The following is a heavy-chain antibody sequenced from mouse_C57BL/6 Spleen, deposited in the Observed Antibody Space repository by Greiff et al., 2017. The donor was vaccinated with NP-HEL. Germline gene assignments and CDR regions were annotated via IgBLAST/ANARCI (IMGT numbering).Heavy chain of an antibody. D-gene: IGHD1-1*01. CDR1: GYTFTSYW. CDR2: IYPSDSET. CDR3: ARGGSKGFAY. V-gene: IGHV1-61*01. Sequence: VQLQQPGAELVRPGSSVKLSCKASGYTFTSYWMDWVKQRPGQGLEWIGNIYPSDSETHYNQKFKDKATLTVDKSSSTAYMQLSSLTSEDSAVYYCARGGSKGFAYWGQGTLVTVSA. J-gene: IGHJ3*01.